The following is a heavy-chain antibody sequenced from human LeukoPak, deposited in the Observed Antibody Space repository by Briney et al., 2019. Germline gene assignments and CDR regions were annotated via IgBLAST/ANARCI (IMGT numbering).Heavy chain of an antibody. CDR3: AKNHFYYGSGSYFSPFDP. J-gene: IGHJ5*02. V-gene: IGHV3-23*01. CDR1: GFTFRSYG. Sequence: GGTLRLSCAASGFTFRSYGMSWVRQAPGKGLEWVSAISGSGGSTYYADSVRGRFTISRDNSKNTLYLQMNSLRAEDTAVYYCAKNHFYYGSGSYFSPFDPWGQGTLVTVSS. CDR2: ISGSGGST. D-gene: IGHD3-10*01.